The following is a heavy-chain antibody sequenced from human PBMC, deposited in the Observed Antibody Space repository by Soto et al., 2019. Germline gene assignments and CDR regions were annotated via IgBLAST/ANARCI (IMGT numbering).Heavy chain of an antibody. Sequence: SETLSLTCTVSGGSISSYYWSWIRQPPGKGLDWIGYIYYSGSTNYNPSLKSRVTISVDTSKNQFSLKLSSVTAADTAVYYCARAGKGIYCSGGSCYPSFDYWGQGTLVTVSS. J-gene: IGHJ4*02. CDR2: IYYSGST. V-gene: IGHV4-59*01. CDR3: ARAGKGIYCSGGSCYPSFDY. D-gene: IGHD2-15*01. CDR1: GGSISSYY.